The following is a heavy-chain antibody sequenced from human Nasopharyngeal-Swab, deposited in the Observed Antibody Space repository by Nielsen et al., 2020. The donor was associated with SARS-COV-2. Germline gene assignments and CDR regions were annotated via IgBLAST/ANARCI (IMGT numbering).Heavy chain of an antibody. Sequence: ASVKVSCKASGYTFNNYGISWVRQAPGQGLEWMAWIRVYNGDTKYAQNFQGRVTVTTDAITTTSYLELSSLRSEDTAIYYCAREGEYGAYDAPDYWGQGTLVTVSS. J-gene: IGHJ4*02. CDR1: GYTFNNYG. D-gene: IGHD5-12*01. V-gene: IGHV1-18*01. CDR2: IRVYNGDT. CDR3: AREGEYGAYDAPDY.